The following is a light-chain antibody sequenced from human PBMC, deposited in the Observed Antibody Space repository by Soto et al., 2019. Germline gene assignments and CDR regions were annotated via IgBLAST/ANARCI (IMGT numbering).Light chain of an antibody. V-gene: IGKV1-39*01. CDR3: QQAYGAPPP. Sequence: DIQVTQSPSSLSASVGDRVTITCRASRSITTFLNWYQQKPGNAPKLLIYAASSLQTGVPSRLSGSGSGTDFTLTISSLQREDFATYSCQQAYGAPPPFGQWTTVDI. CDR1: RSITTF. J-gene: IGKJ1*01. CDR2: AAS.